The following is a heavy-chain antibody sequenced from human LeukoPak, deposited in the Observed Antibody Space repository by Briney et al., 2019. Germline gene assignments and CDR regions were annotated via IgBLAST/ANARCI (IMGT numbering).Heavy chain of an antibody. V-gene: IGHV1-18*01. CDR1: GYTFTSYG. D-gene: IGHD3-9*01. Sequence: ASVKVSCKASGYTFTSYGISWVRQAPGQGLEWMGWISDYNGNTNYAQKLQGRVTMTTDTSTSTAYMELRSLRSDDNAVYYCARAYPEYFDWLVYFDHWGQGTLVTVSS. CDR3: ARAYPEYFDWLVYFDH. J-gene: IGHJ4*02. CDR2: ISDYNGNT.